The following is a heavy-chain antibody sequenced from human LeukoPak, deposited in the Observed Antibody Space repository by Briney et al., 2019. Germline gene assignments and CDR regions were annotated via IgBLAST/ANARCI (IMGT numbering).Heavy chain of an antibody. J-gene: IGHJ5*02. Sequence: PGRSLRLSCAASGFTFSSYGMHWVRQAPGKGLEWVAVIWYDGSNKYYADSVKGRFTISRDNSKNTLYLQMDSLRAEDTAVYYCARDKRSGSYYNVDWFDPWGQGTLVTVSS. V-gene: IGHV3-33*01. CDR1: GFTFSSYG. CDR2: IWYDGSNK. CDR3: ARDKRSGSYYNVDWFDP. D-gene: IGHD3-10*01.